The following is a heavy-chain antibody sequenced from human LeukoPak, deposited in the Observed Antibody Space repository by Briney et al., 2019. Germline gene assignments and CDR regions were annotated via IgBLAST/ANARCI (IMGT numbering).Heavy chain of an antibody. Sequence: ESLRLSCAASGFTFTSYVMNWVRQAPGQGLEWVSTIADSGGDTYYADSVKGRFTVSRDDSENTLYLQMHSLRAEDTATYYCAKSSHSNAWDDFDYWGQGTLVTVSS. CDR1: GFTFTSYV. CDR3: AKSSHSNAWDDFDY. J-gene: IGHJ4*02. V-gene: IGHV3-23*01. D-gene: IGHD5-18*01. CDR2: IADSGGDT.